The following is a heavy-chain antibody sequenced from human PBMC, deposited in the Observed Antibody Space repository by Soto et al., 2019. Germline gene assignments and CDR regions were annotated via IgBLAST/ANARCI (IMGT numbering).Heavy chain of an antibody. V-gene: IGHV4-34*01. D-gene: IGHD3-3*01. CDR3: ARGLRITIFGVASSNWFDP. J-gene: IGHJ5*02. Sequence: ETLSLTCAVYGGSFSGYYWSWIRQPPGKGLEWIGEINHSGSTNYNPSLKSRVTISVDTSKNQFSLKLSSVTAADTAVYYCARGLRITIFGVASSNWFDPWGQGTLVTVSS. CDR1: GGSFSGYY. CDR2: INHSGST.